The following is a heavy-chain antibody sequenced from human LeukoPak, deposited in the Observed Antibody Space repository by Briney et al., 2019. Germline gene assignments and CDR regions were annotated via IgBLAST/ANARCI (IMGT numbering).Heavy chain of an antibody. D-gene: IGHD5-18*01. J-gene: IGHJ4*02. CDR3: AKDLGYSYGYGGDY. CDR1: GFTFSSYR. CDR2: ISGSGGST. V-gene: IGHV3-23*01. Sequence: GGSLRLSCAASGFTFSSYRMSWVRQAPGKGLEWVSAISGSGGSTYYADSVKGRFTISRDNSKNTLYLQMNSLRAEDTAVYYCAKDLGYSYGYGGDYWGQGTLVTVSS.